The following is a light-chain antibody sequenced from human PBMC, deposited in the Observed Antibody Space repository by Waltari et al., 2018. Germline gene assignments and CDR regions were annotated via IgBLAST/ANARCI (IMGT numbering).Light chain of an antibody. CDR1: GSDVGDYNY. Sequence: QSPLTQPRPVSGSPGQSVTISCTGTGSDVGDYNYVSWYKQHPGKAPKLVIYHVTKRPSAVTARCSGSKSGNSASLTVSGLQAEDEADYYCCSYEGTWVFGGGTKLTVL. CDR3: CSYEGTWV. CDR2: HVT. J-gene: IGLJ3*02. V-gene: IGLV2-11*01.